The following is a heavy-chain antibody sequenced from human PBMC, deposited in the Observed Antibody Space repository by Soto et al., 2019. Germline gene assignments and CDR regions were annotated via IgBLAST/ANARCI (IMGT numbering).Heavy chain of an antibody. Sequence: EVQLVETGGGLIQPGGSLRLSCAASGFTVSSNYMSWVRQAPGKGLEWVSVIYSGGSTYYADSVKGRFTISRDNSKNTLCLQMNSLRAEDTAVYYCARDRGVSPPNYYYYGMDVWGQGTTVTVSS. D-gene: IGHD3-10*01. CDR1: GFTVSSNY. CDR2: IYSGGST. V-gene: IGHV3-53*02. J-gene: IGHJ6*02. CDR3: ARDRGVSPPNYYYYGMDV.